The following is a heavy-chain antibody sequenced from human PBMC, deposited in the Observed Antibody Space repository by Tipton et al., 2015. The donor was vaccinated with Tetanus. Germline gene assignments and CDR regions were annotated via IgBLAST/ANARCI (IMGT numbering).Heavy chain of an antibody. CDR1: GYKFGIYW. CDR2: IYPGDSDT. Sequence: QLVQSGAEVKKSGESLKISCSGSGYKFGIYWIAWMRQMPGKGLEGMGIIYPGDSDTRYSPSFEGQVSISVDRSITTAYLQWRSLKASDTAMYYCAGRLGPLTGDQIWHFDLWGRGTPVPVSS. V-gene: IGHV5-51*01. CDR3: AGRLGPLTGDQIWHFDL. J-gene: IGHJ2*01. D-gene: IGHD7-27*01.